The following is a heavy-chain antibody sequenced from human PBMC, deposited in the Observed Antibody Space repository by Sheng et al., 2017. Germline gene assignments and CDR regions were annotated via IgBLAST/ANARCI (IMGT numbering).Heavy chain of an antibody. CDR3: ARTWVVPAASIIGYYYYMDV. V-gene: IGHV1-18*01. J-gene: IGHJ6*03. CDR1: GYTFTSYG. Sequence: QVQLVQSGAEVKKPGASVKVSCKASGYTFTSYGISWVRQAPGQGLEWMGWISAYNGNTNYAQKLQGRVTMTTDTSTSTAYMELRSLRSDDTAVYYCARTWVVPAASIIGYYYYMDVWGKGTTVTVSS. D-gene: IGHD2-2*01. CDR2: ISAYNGNT.